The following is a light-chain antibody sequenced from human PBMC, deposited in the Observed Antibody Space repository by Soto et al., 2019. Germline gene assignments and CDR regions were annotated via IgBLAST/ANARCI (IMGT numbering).Light chain of an antibody. Sequence: VLTQSPGTLSLSPGERATLPCRASQSVANNHVAWYQQKLGQPPRLLIYGGSSRATGISDRFSGSGSGTDFTLTISRLEPEDFAVYFCQQYGSSPWTFGQGTKVEIK. CDR2: GGS. V-gene: IGKV3-20*01. CDR1: QSVANNH. J-gene: IGKJ1*01. CDR3: QQYGSSPWT.